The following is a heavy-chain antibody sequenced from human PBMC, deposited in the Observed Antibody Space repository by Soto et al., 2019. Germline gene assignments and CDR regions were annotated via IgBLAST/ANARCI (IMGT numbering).Heavy chain of an antibody. V-gene: IGHV3-23*01. D-gene: IGHD6-19*01. Sequence: GSLKLTCTASGXSISTHAMSWVRQAPGKGLEWVSSISSGGTTTFYAASVEGRFTISRDKSKNTLYLQMNSLRADDTAVYYCAREGGSIGGWFGRKFDSWGQGTQVTVSS. J-gene: IGHJ4*02. CDR2: ISSGGTTT. CDR1: GXSISTHA. CDR3: AREGGSIGGWFGRKFDS.